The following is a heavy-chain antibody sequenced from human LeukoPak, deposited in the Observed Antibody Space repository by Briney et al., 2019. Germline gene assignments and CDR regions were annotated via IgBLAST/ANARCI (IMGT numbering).Heavy chain of an antibody. J-gene: IGHJ4*02. D-gene: IGHD3-22*01. V-gene: IGHV3-30*03. CDR1: GFTFSSYG. CDR2: ISYDGSNK. CDR3: ARGAYYYED. Sequence: GGSLRLSCAASGFTFSSYGMHWVRQAPGKGLEWVAVISYDGSNKYYADSVKGRFTISRDNSKNTLYLQMNSLRGEDTAVYYCARGAYYYEDWGQGTLVTVSS.